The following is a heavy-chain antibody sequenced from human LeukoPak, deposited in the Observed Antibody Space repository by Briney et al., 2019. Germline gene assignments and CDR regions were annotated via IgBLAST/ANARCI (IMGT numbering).Heavy chain of an antibody. D-gene: IGHD1-1*01. CDR3: ARRMVQFDY. Sequence: PGGSLRLSCAASGFTFSSYGMSWVRQAPGKGLEWVANIKQDGSEKYYVDSVKGRFTISRDNAKNSLYPQMNSLRAEDTAVYYCARRMVQFDYWGQGTLVTVSS. CDR2: IKQDGSEK. V-gene: IGHV3-7*01. J-gene: IGHJ4*02. CDR1: GFTFSSYG.